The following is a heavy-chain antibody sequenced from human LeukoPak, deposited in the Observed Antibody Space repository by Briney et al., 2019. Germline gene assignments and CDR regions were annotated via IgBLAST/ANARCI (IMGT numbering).Heavy chain of an antibody. CDR3: ARAKYYYDSSGYCD. D-gene: IGHD3-22*01. Sequence: GGSLRLSCAASGFTFDDYGMSWVRQAPGKGLEWVSGINWNGGSTGYADSVKGRFTISRDNAKNSLYLQMNSPRAEDTALYYCARAKYYYDSSGYCDWGQGTLVTVSS. V-gene: IGHV3-20*04. CDR1: GFTFDDYG. J-gene: IGHJ4*02. CDR2: INWNGGST.